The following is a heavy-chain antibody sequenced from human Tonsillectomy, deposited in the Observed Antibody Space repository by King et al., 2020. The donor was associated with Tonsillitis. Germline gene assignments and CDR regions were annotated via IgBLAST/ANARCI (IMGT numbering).Heavy chain of an antibody. Sequence: TLKESGPALVKPTQTLTLTCTFSGFSLSTSGMCVSWIRQPPGKALEWLALIDWDDDKYYSTSLKTRLTISKDTSKNQVVLTMTNMDPVDTATYYCAGNTAEVLNYGMDVWGQGTTVTVSS. D-gene: IGHD2/OR15-2a*01. V-gene: IGHV2-70*01. CDR3: AGNTAEVLNYGMDV. J-gene: IGHJ6*02. CDR2: IDWDDDK. CDR1: GFSLSTSGMC.